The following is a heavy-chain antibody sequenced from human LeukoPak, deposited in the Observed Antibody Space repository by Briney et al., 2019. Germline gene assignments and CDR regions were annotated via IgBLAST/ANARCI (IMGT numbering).Heavy chain of an antibody. CDR2: IYYSGST. CDR3: ARDLRDYYDSSGSFDY. Sequence: SETLSLTCTVSGGSISSSSYYWGWIRQPPGKGLEWIGSIYYSGSTYYNPSLKSRVTISVDTSKNQFSLKLSSVTAADTAVYCCARDLRDYYDSSGSFDYWGQGTLVTVSS. J-gene: IGHJ4*02. CDR1: GGSISSSSYY. V-gene: IGHV4-39*07. D-gene: IGHD3-22*01.